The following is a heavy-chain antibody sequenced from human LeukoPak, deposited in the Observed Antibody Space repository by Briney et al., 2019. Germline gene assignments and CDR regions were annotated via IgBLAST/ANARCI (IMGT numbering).Heavy chain of an antibody. CDR1: GGSVSSSSYY. CDR3: AKKGYYYYIDV. CDR2: IYHSGST. V-gene: IGHV4-39*07. J-gene: IGHJ6*03. Sequence: SETLSLTCTVSGGSVSSSSYYWAWIRQPPGKGLEWIGSIYHSGSTYYNPSLKSRVTISVDMSKNQFSLKLTSVTAADTAVYHCAKKGYYYYIDVWGTGTTVTVS.